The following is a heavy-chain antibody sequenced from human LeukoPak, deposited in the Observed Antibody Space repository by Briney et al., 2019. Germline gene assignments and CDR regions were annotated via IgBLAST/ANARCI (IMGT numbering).Heavy chain of an antibody. Sequence: SETLSLTCTVSGGSISSYYWSWIRQPPGKGLEWIGYIYYSGSTNYNPSLKSRVTISVDTSKNQFSLKLSSVTAADTAVYYCARGLEMATIFSLTFDYWGQGTLVTVSS. V-gene: IGHV4-59*01. CDR1: GGSISSYY. CDR2: IYYSGST. CDR3: ARGLEMATIFSLTFDY. J-gene: IGHJ4*02. D-gene: IGHD5-24*01.